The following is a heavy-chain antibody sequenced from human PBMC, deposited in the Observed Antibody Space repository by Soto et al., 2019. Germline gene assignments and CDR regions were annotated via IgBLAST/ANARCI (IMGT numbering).Heavy chain of an antibody. D-gene: IGHD6-19*01. CDR1: GYTFTSYD. J-gene: IGHJ6*02. CDR2: MNPNSGNT. V-gene: IGHV1-8*01. Sequence: ASVKVSCKASGYTFTSYDINWVRQATGQGLEWMGWMNPNSGNTGYAQKFQGRVTMTRNTSISTAYMELSSLRSEDTAVYYCASLLPSSGWSHYYYGMDVWGQGTTVTVSS. CDR3: ASLLPSSGWSHYYYGMDV.